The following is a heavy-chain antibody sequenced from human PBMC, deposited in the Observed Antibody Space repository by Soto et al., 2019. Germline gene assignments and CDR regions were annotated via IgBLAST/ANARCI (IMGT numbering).Heavy chain of an antibody. Sequence: QITLKESGPTLMKPTQTLTLTCAFSGFSLSTSGVGVGWVRQPPGKALEWLALIFSNDDKRYTPSLMSRLTITNDTSKNQVVLTMTNIDPVDTATYYCSHMRGSVLFGMDVWCQGTTVTVSS. D-gene: IGHD3-10*01. CDR2: IFSNDDK. V-gene: IGHV2-5*01. CDR3: SHMRGSVLFGMDV. CDR1: GFSLSTSGVG. J-gene: IGHJ6*02.